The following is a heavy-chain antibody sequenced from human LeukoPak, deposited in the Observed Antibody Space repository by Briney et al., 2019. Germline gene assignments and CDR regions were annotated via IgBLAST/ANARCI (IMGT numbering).Heavy chain of an antibody. Sequence: GGSLRLSCAASGFTFSSYGMHWVRQAPNKGLEWVAVAPHDRSSPSHAASVNGRFTISRDNSKDTLFLHMDSLRVDDTAIYYCARQSLGASGLDHWGQGVLVTVSS. CDR2: APHDRSSP. CDR3: ARQSLGASGLDH. J-gene: IGHJ4*02. CDR1: GFTFSSYG. D-gene: IGHD1-26*01. V-gene: IGHV3-30*03.